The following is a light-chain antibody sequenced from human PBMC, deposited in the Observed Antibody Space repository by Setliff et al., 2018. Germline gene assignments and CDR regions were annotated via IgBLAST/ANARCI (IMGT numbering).Light chain of an antibody. CDR3: SSYTRDTTLV. CDR2: GVS. CDR1: SSDIGAYNF. J-gene: IGLJ1*01. Sequence: QSALPQPASVSGPHGQSITISCTGTSSDIGAYNFVFWYQQHPGKAPRLIIHGVSERPSGISDRFSASKSGNTASLVISGLQTEDEADYYCSSYTRDTTLVSGTGTKVTVL. V-gene: IGLV2-14*03.